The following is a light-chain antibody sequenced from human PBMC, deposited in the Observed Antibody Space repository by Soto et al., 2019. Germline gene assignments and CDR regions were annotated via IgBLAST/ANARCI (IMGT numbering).Light chain of an antibody. CDR3: QQRFMYPPH. CDR1: QGIINY. CDR2: GAS. V-gene: IGKV1-9*01. J-gene: IGKJ3*01. Sequence: IQLTQAPSSLSASVGDRVTITCRASQGIINYLAWYQQNPGKAPKLLIYGASTLQSGVPSRFGGSGSGTDCTLTVISLQPEDCATYYCQQRFMYPPHFGPGTQVDIK.